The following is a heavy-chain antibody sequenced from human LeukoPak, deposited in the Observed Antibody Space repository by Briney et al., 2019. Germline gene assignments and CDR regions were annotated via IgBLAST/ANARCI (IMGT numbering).Heavy chain of an antibody. CDR1: GYTFTSYG. CDR3: ARDTTTFDP. J-gene: IGHJ5*02. D-gene: IGHD2/OR15-2a*01. Sequence: ASVKVSCKASGYTFTSYGISWARQAPGQGLEWMGWISTHNGDTNYAQKFQGRVIMTTDTSMSTAYMEMRSLRSDDTAVYYCARDTTTFDPWGQGTLVTVSS. V-gene: IGHV1-18*01. CDR2: ISTHNGDT.